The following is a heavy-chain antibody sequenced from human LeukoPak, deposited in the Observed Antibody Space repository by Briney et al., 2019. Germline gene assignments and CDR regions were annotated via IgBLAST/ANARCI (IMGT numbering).Heavy chain of an antibody. CDR3: ARGCLYYDSSGYLGNYYYYYMDV. D-gene: IGHD3-22*01. CDR1: GGSFSGYY. Sequence: PSETLSLTCAVYGGSFSGYYWSWIRQPPGKGLEWIGEINHSGSTNYNPSLKSRVTISVDTSKNQFSLKLSSVTAADTAVYYCARGCLYYDSSGYLGNYYYYYMDVWGKGTTVTISS. V-gene: IGHV4-34*01. CDR2: INHSGST. J-gene: IGHJ6*03.